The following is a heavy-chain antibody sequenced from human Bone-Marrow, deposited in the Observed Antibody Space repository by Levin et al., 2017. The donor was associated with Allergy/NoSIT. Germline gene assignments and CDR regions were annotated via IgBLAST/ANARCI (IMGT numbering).Heavy chain of an antibody. Sequence: SQTLSLPCSVSGDSIPNYYYSWIRQPPGKGLEWVAYIYNSGNTNYNPSLKSRLTLSMDTSNNQISLKLSSVTPADTAVYYCARMKGGPSWYNWFDPWGQGTLVIVSS. CDR2: IYNSGNT. D-gene: IGHD6-13*01. V-gene: IGHV4-59*01. CDR1: GDSIPNYY. J-gene: IGHJ5*02. CDR3: ARMKGGPSWYNWFDP.